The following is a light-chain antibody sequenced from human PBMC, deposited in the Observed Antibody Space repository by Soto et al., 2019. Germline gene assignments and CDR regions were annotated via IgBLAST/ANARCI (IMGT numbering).Light chain of an antibody. Sequence: SYELTQPPSVSVAPEKTATITCGGNNIGDKRVHWYRQKPGQAPVLLISYDSDRPSGIPERFSGSNSGNTATLTISRVEAGDEADYYCQVWDIMTDNYVFGGATNLTVL. CDR1: NIGDKR. CDR2: YDS. J-gene: IGLJ1*01. V-gene: IGLV3-21*04. CDR3: QVWDIMTDNYV.